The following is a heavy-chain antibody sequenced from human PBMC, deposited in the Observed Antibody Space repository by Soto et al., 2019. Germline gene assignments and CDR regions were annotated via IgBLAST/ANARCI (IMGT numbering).Heavy chain of an antibody. CDR3: ARDRITGTTHAFEV. V-gene: IGHV4-4*02. Sequence: KTSETLSLTCAVSGDSITNTNWWTWVRQPPGKGLEWIGEIYHNGRTNYNPSLESRVTISVDTSNNYFSLRLTSLTAADTAMYYCARDRITGTTHAFEVWGQGTMVTVSS. CDR2: IYHNGRT. J-gene: IGHJ3*01. D-gene: IGHD1-7*01. CDR1: GDSITNTNW.